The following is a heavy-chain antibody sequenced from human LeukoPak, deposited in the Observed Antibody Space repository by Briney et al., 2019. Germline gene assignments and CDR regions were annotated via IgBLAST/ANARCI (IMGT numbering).Heavy chain of an antibody. CDR3: AKDIAPIAAAGSFDY. Sequence: PGGSLRLSCAASGFTFSSYWMSWVRQAPGKGLEWVANIKQDGSERYYVDSVKGRFTISRDNAKNSLYLQMNSLRAEDTALYYCAKDIAPIAAAGSFDYWGQGTLVTVSS. CDR1: GFTFSSYW. CDR2: IKQDGSER. V-gene: IGHV3-7*03. J-gene: IGHJ4*02. D-gene: IGHD6-13*01.